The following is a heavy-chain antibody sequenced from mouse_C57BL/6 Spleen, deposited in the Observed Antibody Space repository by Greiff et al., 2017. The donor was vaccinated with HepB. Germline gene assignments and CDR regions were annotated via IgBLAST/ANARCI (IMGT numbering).Heavy chain of an antibody. CDR1: GYTFTNYW. CDR2: IYPGGGYT. CDR3: ARSDYGSSFDD. D-gene: IGHD1-1*01. V-gene: IGHV1-63*01. Sequence: QVQLQQSGAELVRPGTSVKMSCKASGYTFTNYWIGWAKQRPGHGLEWIGDIYPGGGYTNYNEKFKGKATLTADKSSSTAYMQFSSLTSEDSAIYYCARSDYGSSFDDWGQGTTLTVSS. J-gene: IGHJ2*01.